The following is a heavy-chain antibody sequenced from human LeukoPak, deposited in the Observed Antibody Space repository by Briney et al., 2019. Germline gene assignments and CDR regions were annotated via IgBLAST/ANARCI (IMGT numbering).Heavy chain of an antibody. CDR3: ARALHDSSGYYSDY. D-gene: IGHD3-22*01. V-gene: IGHV3-9*01. Sequence: GGSLRLSCAASGFTFDDYAMHWVRQAPGKGLEWVSGISWNSGSIGYADSVKGRFTISRDSAKDSLFLQMNSLRAEDTAVYYCARALHDSSGYYSDYWGQGTLVTVSS. CDR2: ISWNSGSI. CDR1: GFTFDDYA. J-gene: IGHJ4*02.